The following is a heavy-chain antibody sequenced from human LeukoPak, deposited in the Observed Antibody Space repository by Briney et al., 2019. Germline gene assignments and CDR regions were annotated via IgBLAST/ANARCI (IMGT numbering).Heavy chain of an antibody. V-gene: IGHV3-33*06. CDR1: GFTFSSYG. CDR3: AKTTSPQNYYYYYGMDV. Sequence: GGSLRLTCAASGFTFSSYGMHWVRQAPGKGLEWVAVIWYDGSNKYYADSVKGRFTISRDNSKNTLYLQMNSLRAEDTAVYYCAKTTSPQNYYYYYGMDVWGQGTTVTVSS. CDR2: IWYDGSNK. D-gene: IGHD1-14*01. J-gene: IGHJ6*02.